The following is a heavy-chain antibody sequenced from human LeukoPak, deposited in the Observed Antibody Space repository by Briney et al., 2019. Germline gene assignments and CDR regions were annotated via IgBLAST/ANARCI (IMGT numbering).Heavy chain of an antibody. J-gene: IGHJ5*02. CDR2: IHNTGGS. V-gene: IGHV4-59*01. CDR3: ARGPTNWLGELLGNWFDP. Sequence: PSETLSLTCTVSGASINTYYWNWIRQPPGKGLEWIGYIHNTGGSNSNPSLKSRVTLSLDTSRNQFSLRLTSVTAADTAVYYCARGPTNWLGELLGNWFDPWGQGVLVTVSS. D-gene: IGHD3-10*01. CDR1: GASINTYY.